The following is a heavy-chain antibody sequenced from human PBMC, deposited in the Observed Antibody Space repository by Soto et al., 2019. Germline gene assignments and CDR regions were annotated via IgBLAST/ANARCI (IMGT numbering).Heavy chain of an antibody. CDR1: GGSFSGYY. CDR2: INHSGST. Sequence: LSLTCAVYGGSFSGYYWSWIRQPPGKGLEWIGEINHSGSTNYNPSLKSRVTISVDTSKNQFSLKLSSVTAADTAVYYCARGRVVWSGYYTSYYYGMDVWGQGTTVTVSS. J-gene: IGHJ6*02. CDR3: ARGRVVWSGYYTSYYYGMDV. D-gene: IGHD3-3*01. V-gene: IGHV4-34*01.